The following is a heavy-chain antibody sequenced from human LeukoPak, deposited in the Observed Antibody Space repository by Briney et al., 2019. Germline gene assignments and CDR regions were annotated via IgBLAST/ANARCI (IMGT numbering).Heavy chain of an antibody. V-gene: IGHV4-39*07. CDR2: INHSGST. CDR3: ARSPQGGRSYCSSTSCYGGWFDP. CDR1: GGSIRGSSYY. J-gene: IGHJ5*02. D-gene: IGHD2-2*01. Sequence: SETLSLTCTVSGGSIRGSSYYWVWIRQPPGKGLEWIGEINHSGSTNYNPSLKSRVTISVDTSKNQFSLKLSSVTAADTAVYYCARSPQGGRSYCSSTSCYGGWFDPWGQGTLVTVSS.